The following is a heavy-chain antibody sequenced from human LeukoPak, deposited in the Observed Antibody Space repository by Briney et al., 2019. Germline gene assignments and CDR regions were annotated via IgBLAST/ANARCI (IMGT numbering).Heavy chain of an antibody. V-gene: IGHV4-59*08. CDR2: IYYSGST. Sequence: SETLSLTCTVSGGSISTYYWSWIRQPPGKGLEWIGNIYYSGSTNYNPSLRSRVTISVDTPKNQFSLKLSSVTAADTAVYHCARSYCRSSANCYAYFDYWGQGTLVTVSS. CDR3: ARSYCRSSANCYAYFDY. J-gene: IGHJ4*02. CDR1: GGSISTYY. D-gene: IGHD2-2*01.